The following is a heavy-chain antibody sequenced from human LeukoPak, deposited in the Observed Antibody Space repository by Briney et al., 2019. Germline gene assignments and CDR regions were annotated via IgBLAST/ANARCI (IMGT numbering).Heavy chain of an antibody. D-gene: IGHD6-6*01. CDR3: AKDLAARAFDY. CDR1: GFTFSGYA. V-gene: IGHV3-23*01. Sequence: GGSLRLSCAASGFTFSGYAMSWVRQAPGKALEWVSAISGSGGSTFYADSVKGRFTISKDNSRNTLYLLMNSLRADDTVVYYCAKDLAARAFDYWGQGTLVTVSS. CDR2: ISGSGGST. J-gene: IGHJ4*02.